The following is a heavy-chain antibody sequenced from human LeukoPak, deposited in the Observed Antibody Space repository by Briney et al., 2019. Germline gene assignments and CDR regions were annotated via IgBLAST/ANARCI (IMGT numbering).Heavy chain of an antibody. CDR3: ARGEQRSDY. V-gene: IGHV3-48*02. D-gene: IGHD6-25*01. CDR2: ISSSGNKI. J-gene: IGHJ4*02. CDR1: GFIFGGYT. Sequence: GGSLRLSCASSGFIFGGYTMNWVRQAPGKGLEWISYISSSGNKIYYADSVKGRFTVSRDNARNSLHLQMNSLRDEDTAVYYCARGEQRSDYWGQGTLVTVSS.